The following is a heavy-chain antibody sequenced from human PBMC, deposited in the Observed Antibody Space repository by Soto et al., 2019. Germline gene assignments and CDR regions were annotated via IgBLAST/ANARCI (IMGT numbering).Heavy chain of an antibody. J-gene: IGHJ4*02. V-gene: IGHV3-74*01. CDR2: IDNDGSAT. CDR1: GFTFNIYW. Sequence: EVQLVESGGGLVQPGGSLRLSCAASGFTFNIYWMHWVRQAPGKGLEWVSRIDNDGSATTYADSLKGRFTISRDNAKNTLFLQMNTLRVDDTAVYYCARDNWNSYWGQGTLVTVSS. D-gene: IGHD1-1*01. CDR3: ARDNWNSY.